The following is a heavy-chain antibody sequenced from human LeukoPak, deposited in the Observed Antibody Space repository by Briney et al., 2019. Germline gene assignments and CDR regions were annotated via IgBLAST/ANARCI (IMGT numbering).Heavy chain of an antibody. CDR1: GFSFSSYA. CDR2: VSESGDGT. CDR3: AKGKVNHLGALDY. Sequence: GGSLRLSCAASGFSFSSYAMSWVRQAPGKGLEWVSSVSESGDGTYYADSVMGRFIISRDNSRKTFHLQMDSLRADDTAIYYCAKGKVNHLGALDYWGQGTLVTVSS. D-gene: IGHD1-26*01. J-gene: IGHJ4*02. V-gene: IGHV3-23*01.